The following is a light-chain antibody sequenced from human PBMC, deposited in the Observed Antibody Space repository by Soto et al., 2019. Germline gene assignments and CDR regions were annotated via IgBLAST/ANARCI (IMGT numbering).Light chain of an antibody. V-gene: IGKV3-15*01. CDR1: QSVSGD. CDR2: GAS. J-gene: IGKJ2*01. CDR3: HQYNNWPYA. Sequence: EIVVTQSPATLSVSLGDRATLSCRASQSVSGDLAWYQQKPGQAPRLLISGASTRATDTPSRFSGSGSGTEFTLTISSLQSEDFAVYFWHQYNNWPYAFGQGTKLEI.